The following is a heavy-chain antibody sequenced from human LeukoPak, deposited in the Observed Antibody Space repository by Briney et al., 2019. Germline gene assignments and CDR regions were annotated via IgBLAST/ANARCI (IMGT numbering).Heavy chain of an antibody. CDR3: ARDSPSSTSWGY. V-gene: IGHV3-23*01. CDR1: GFTFSSYA. Sequence: GGSLRLSCAASGFTFSSYAMSWVRQAPGKGLEWVSIISGSADITYYADSVKGRFTISRDNSKNTLFLQMNSLRAEDTAVYYCARDSPSSTSWGYWGQGTLVTVSS. J-gene: IGHJ4*02. CDR2: ISGSADIT. D-gene: IGHD2-2*01.